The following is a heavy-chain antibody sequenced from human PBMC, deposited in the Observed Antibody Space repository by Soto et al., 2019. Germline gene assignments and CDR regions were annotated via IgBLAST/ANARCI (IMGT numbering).Heavy chain of an antibody. CDR2: IKKDGSEK. D-gene: IGHD6-19*01. CDR1: GFTFSSYW. V-gene: IGHV3-7*03. Sequence: GGSLRLSCEASGFTFSSYWMSWVRQAPGKGLEWVAIIKKDGSEKYYVDSVKGRFTISRDNAKNSLYLQMNDLRAEDTAVYYCAGGSGWLIDYWGRGTLVTVSS. CDR3: AGGSGWLIDY. J-gene: IGHJ4*02.